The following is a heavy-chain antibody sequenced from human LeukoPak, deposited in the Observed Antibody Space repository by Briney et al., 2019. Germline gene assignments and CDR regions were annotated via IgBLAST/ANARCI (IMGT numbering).Heavy chain of an antibody. Sequence: SETLSLTCAVYGGSFSGYYWSWIRQPPGKGLEWIGEINHSGSTNYNPSLKSRVTISVDTSKNQFSLKLSSVTAADTAVYYCSRRSMTVAGGHSFHIWGQGTMVTVSS. CDR1: GGSFSGYY. CDR3: SRRSMTVAGGHSFHI. J-gene: IGHJ3*02. D-gene: IGHD6-19*01. CDR2: INHSGST. V-gene: IGHV4-34*01.